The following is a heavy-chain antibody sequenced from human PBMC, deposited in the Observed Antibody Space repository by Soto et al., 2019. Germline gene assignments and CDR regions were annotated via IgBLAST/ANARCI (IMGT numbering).Heavy chain of an antibody. CDR2: INAGNGNT. CDR3: ARRRGYRYGYGAFDI. CDR1: VYTFTSYA. J-gene: IGHJ3*02. D-gene: IGHD5-18*01. Sequence: ASVNVSGISSVYTFTSYAMHSVRQAPAQRLEWMVWINAGNGNTKYSQKFQGRVTITRDTSASTAYMELSSLRSEDTAAYYCARRRGYRYGYGAFDIWGQGTMVTVSS. V-gene: IGHV1-3*01.